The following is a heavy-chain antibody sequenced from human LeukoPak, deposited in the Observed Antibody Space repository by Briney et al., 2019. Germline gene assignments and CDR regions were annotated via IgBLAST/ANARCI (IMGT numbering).Heavy chain of an antibody. Sequence: GGSLRLSCAGSGFTFSSSAMTWVRQAPGKGLEWVSAISGSGGSTYHADSVKGRFTISRDNSKNTLFLQMNSLRAEDTAVYYCAKGRNWNRNAFDIWGPGTMLTVSS. J-gene: IGHJ3*02. CDR3: AKGRNWNRNAFDI. D-gene: IGHD1-1*01. V-gene: IGHV3-23*01. CDR1: GFTFSSSA. CDR2: ISGSGGST.